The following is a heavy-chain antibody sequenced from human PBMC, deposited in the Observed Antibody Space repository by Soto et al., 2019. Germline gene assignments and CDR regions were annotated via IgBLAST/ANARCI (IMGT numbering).Heavy chain of an antibody. Sequence: QVQLVESGGGVVQPGRSLRLSYAASGFTFSSYGMHWVRQAPGKGLEWVAVLSYDGSNKYYADSVKGRFTISRDNSKNTLYLQMNSLRAEDTAVYYCAKDGEAGYCSGGSCYPDYWGQGTLVTVSS. CDR1: GFTFSSYG. D-gene: IGHD2-15*01. CDR3: AKDGEAGYCSGGSCYPDY. CDR2: LSYDGSNK. J-gene: IGHJ4*01. V-gene: IGHV3-30*18.